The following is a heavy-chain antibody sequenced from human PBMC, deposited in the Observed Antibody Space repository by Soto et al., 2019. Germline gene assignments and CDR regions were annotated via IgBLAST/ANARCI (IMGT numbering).Heavy chain of an antibody. CDR2: ISSSGSTI. Sequence: LRLSCAASGFTFSDYYMSWIRQAPGKGLEWVSYISSSGSTIYYADSVKGRFTISRDNAKNSLYLQMNSLRAEDTAVYYCARAGESSSWYVVYWGQGTLVTVSS. CDR3: ARAGESSSWYVVY. CDR1: GFTFSDYY. V-gene: IGHV3-11*01. J-gene: IGHJ4*02. D-gene: IGHD6-13*01.